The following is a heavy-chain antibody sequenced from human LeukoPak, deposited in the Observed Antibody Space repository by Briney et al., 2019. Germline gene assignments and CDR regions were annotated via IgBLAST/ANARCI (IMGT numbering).Heavy chain of an antibody. CDR2: IYYSGST. D-gene: IGHD4-17*01. J-gene: IGHJ4*02. CDR1: GGSISSYY. V-gene: IGHV4-59*13. CDR3: ARGTVTMDY. Sequence: SETLSLTCTVSGGSISSYYWSWIRQPPGKGLEWIGYIYYSGSTKYNPALKSRVTISIDSSKNRFSLNLSSVTAADTAVYYCARGTVTMDYWGRGTLVTVSS.